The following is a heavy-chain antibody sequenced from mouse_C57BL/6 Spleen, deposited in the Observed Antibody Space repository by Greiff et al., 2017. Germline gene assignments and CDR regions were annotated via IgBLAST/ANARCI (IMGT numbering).Heavy chain of an antibody. V-gene: IGHV1-82*01. CDR1: GYAFSSSW. J-gene: IGHJ2*01. Sequence: QVQLKQSGPELVKPGASVKISCKASGYAFSSSWMNWVKQRPGKGLEWIGRIYPGDGDTNYNGKFKGKATLTADKSSNTAYMQLSSLTSEDSAVYFCASYYYGSRGYFDYWGQGTTLTVSS. CDR3: ASYYYGSRGYFDY. CDR2: IYPGDGDT. D-gene: IGHD1-1*01.